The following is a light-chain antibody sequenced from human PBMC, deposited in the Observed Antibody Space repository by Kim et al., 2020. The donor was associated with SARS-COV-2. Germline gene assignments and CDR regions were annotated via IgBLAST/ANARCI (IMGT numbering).Light chain of an antibody. V-gene: IGKV3-20*01. Sequence: SQGERATLSCRASQSVSSSYLAWYQQKPGQAPRLLIYGASTRATGMPDRFSGSGSGTDFTLTISRLEPEDFAVYYCQQYGSSPPYTFGQGTKLEI. J-gene: IGKJ2*01. CDR2: GAS. CDR1: QSVSSSY. CDR3: QQYGSSPPYT.